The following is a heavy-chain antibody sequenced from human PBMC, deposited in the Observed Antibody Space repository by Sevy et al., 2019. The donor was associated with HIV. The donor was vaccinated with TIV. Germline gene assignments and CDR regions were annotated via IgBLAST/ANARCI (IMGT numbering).Heavy chain of an antibody. CDR1: EFTFNDDF. V-gene: IGHV3-21*01. Sequence: GGSLRLSCVGSEFTFNDDFMTWVRQAPGKGLEWASSISSRSTYIYYADSVKRRFTISRDNAKNSMFLQMNSLRPEDTAVYYCARDRDDYASGRRHPYYYYHGMDVWGQGTTVTVSS. CDR2: ISSRSTYI. D-gene: IGHD3-10*01. CDR3: ARDRDDYASGRRHPYYYYHGMDV. J-gene: IGHJ6*02.